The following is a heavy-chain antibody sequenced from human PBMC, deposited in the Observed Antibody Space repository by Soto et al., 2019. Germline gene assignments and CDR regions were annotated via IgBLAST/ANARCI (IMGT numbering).Heavy chain of an antibody. Sequence: EVQLLESGGGLVQPGGSLRLSCAAAGFTFSNYALTWVRQSPGKGLEWVSTCSGSGGSTYYADSVRGRFTISRDNSKNTLFLQMNSLRVEDTAISYCARDWTGDTCPCLDVWGQGTTVSVSS. CDR2: CSGSGGST. J-gene: IGHJ6*02. D-gene: IGHD3-3*01. V-gene: IGHV3-23*01. CDR1: GFTFSNYA. CDR3: ARDWTGDTCPCLDV.